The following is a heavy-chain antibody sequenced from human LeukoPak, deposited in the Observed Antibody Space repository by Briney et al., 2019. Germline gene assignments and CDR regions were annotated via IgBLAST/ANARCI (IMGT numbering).Heavy chain of an antibody. CDR3: ARGPSGLRSPFST. CDR2: VSYSGSP. V-gene: IGHV4-39*07. J-gene: IGHJ3*01. D-gene: IGHD2/OR15-2a*01. CDR1: GASINIYTYY. Sequence: SETLSLTCTVSGASINIYTYYWGWIRQPPGKGLEWIGSVSYSGSPYYNPSLTSRATISVDTSRNQVSLKLTSVTAADTAVYYCARGPSGLRSPFSTWGQGTTVTVSS.